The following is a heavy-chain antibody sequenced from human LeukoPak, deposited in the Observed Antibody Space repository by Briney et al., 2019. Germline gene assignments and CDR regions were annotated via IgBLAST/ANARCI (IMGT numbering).Heavy chain of an antibody. V-gene: IGHV3-48*03. D-gene: IGHD6-13*01. Sequence: GGSLRLSCAASGFTFSSYEMNWVRQAPGKGLEWVSYISGSSTYTNYADSVKGRFTISRDNAKNSLHLQMHSLRAEDTAVYYCARRRNSSSWYYFDYWGQGTLVTVSS. CDR1: GFTFSSYE. CDR2: ISGSSTYT. CDR3: ARRRNSSSWYYFDY. J-gene: IGHJ4*02.